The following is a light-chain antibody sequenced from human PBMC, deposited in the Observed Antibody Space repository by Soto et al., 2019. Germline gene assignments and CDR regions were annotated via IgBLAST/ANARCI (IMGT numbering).Light chain of an antibody. Sequence: EIVMTQAPATLSLSPGEQAALSCRASQSINSELAWYQQKPGQPPRLHIYGASTRDTGVAARFTGSESGSEFTLTISGLQSEDVAVYYCQQGHNWPLTFGQGTRLEI. V-gene: IGKV3-15*01. CDR2: GAS. CDR1: QSINSE. J-gene: IGKJ2*01. CDR3: QQGHNWPLT.